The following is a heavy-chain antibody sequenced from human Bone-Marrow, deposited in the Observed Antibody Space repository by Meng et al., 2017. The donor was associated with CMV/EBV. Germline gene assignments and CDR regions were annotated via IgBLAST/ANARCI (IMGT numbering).Heavy chain of an antibody. Sequence: GGSLRLSCVASGFTFSSYEMNWVRQAPGKGLEWVSNISKSGTTIYNADSVKGRFTFSRDNAKNSLSLQMNSPRAEDTAIYYCARSASGNYPPYYFDYWGQGTLVTVSS. CDR2: ISKSGTTI. J-gene: IGHJ4*02. V-gene: IGHV3-48*03. CDR1: GFTFSSYE. D-gene: IGHD1-26*01. CDR3: ARSASGNYPPYYFDY.